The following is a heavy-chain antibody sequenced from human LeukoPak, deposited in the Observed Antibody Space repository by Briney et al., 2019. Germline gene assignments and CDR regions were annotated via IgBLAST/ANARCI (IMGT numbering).Heavy chain of an antibody. CDR1: GFTFSSYA. D-gene: IGHD3-9*01. Sequence: GGSLRLSCAASGFTFSSYAMSWVRQAPGKGLEWVSAISGSGGSTYYADSVKGRFTISRDNSKNTLYLQMNSLRAEDTAVYYCAKVRDYDILTGYPTDYWGQGTLVTVSS. J-gene: IGHJ4*02. V-gene: IGHV3-23*01. CDR2: ISGSGGST. CDR3: AKVRDYDILTGYPTDY.